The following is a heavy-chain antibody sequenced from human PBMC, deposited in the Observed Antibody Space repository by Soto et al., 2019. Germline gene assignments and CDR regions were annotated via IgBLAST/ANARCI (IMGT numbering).Heavy chain of an antibody. CDR1: GGTFSSYA. Sequence: ASVKVSCKASGGTFSSYAISWLRQSPGQGLEWMGGIIPIFGTANYAQKFQGRVTITADESTSTAYMELSSLRSEDTAVYYCARRNREDGYYYDSSRHFGMDVWGQGTTVTVSS. CDR2: IIPIFGTA. V-gene: IGHV1-69*13. CDR3: ARRNREDGYYYDSSRHFGMDV. D-gene: IGHD3-22*01. J-gene: IGHJ6*02.